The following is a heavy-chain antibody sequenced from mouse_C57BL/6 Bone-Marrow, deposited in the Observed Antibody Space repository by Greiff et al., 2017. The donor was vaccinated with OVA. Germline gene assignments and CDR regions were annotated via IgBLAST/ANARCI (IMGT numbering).Heavy chain of an antibody. Sequence: QVQLQQPGAELVRPGSSVKLSCKASGYTFTSYWMDWVKQRPGQGLEWIGNIYPSDSETHYNQKFKDKATLTVDKSSSTAYMQLSSLTAEDSAVYYCARLYDGYYVGFAYWGQGTLVTVSA. D-gene: IGHD2-3*01. CDR2: IYPSDSET. V-gene: IGHV1-61*01. CDR1: GYTFTSYW. J-gene: IGHJ3*01. CDR3: ARLYDGYYVGFAY.